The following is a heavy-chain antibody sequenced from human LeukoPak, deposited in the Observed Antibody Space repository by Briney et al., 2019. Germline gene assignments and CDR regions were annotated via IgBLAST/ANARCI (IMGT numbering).Heavy chain of an antibody. Sequence: SETLSLTCTVSGGSISPYYWSWIRQPQGKGLEWIGYIYYSGSTNYNPSLKSRVTISVDTSKNQFSLNLSSVTAADTAVYYCARAPHFFDTSGSRYYFDYWGQGALVTVSS. CDR3: ARAPHFFDTSGSRYYFDY. J-gene: IGHJ4*02. CDR1: GGSISPYY. V-gene: IGHV4-59*12. CDR2: IYYSGST. D-gene: IGHD3-22*01.